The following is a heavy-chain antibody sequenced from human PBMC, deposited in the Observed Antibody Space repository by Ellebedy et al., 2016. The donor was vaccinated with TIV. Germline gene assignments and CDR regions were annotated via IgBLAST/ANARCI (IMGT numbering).Heavy chain of an antibody. J-gene: IGHJ4*02. V-gene: IGHV3-53*05. CDR3: ARAGEKWELNY. CDR1: GFSVTNNY. D-gene: IGHD1-26*01. CDR2: IYAGGTT. Sequence: GGSLTLSCAASGFSVTNNYMSWVRQAPGQGLEWVSLIYAGGTTNYADSVKGRFTVSRDGSKNTLYLERNSLRLDDTAVYYCARAGEKWELNYWGQGALVTVS.